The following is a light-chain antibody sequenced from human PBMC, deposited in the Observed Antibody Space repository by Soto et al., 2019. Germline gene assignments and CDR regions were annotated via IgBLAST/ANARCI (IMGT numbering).Light chain of an antibody. J-gene: IGKJ1*01. CDR2: KAS. Sequence: DIQMTQSPSTLSASVGDRVTITCRASQSISSWLAWYQQKPGKAPNLLIYKASSIERGVPSRFSGSGSGTEFTLTISSLQPDDFATYYCQQYNSYRWTFGQGTKVDIK. V-gene: IGKV1-5*03. CDR3: QQYNSYRWT. CDR1: QSISSW.